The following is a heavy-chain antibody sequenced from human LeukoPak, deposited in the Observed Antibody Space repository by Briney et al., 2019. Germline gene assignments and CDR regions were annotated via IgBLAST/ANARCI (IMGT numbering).Heavy chain of an antibody. D-gene: IGHD3-22*01. CDR2: MYHSGSI. J-gene: IGHJ3*02. CDR3: VSSFDSTGYGAFDI. Sequence: PSETLSLTCAVSGDSISSNHWWSWVRQPPGKGLEWIGEMYHSGSINYNPSLKSRVTLSMDKSKNQFSLMLISVNAADTAVYYCVSSFDSTGYGAFDIWGQGTMVTVSS. CDR1: GDSISSNHW. V-gene: IGHV4-4*02.